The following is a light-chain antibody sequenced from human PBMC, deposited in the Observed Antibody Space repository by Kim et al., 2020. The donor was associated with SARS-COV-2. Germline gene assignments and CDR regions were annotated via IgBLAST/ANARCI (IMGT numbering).Light chain of an antibody. CDR1: QGVSSSY. CDR2: GAS. Sequence: PGESATPSCRTSQGVSSSYLAWDQQKPGQAPRLLIYGASSRATGIPDRFSGSGAGTDFTLTISRLEPEDFAVYYCQQYGSSKEFTFGPGTKVDIK. J-gene: IGKJ3*01. CDR3: QQYGSSKEFT. V-gene: IGKV3-20*01.